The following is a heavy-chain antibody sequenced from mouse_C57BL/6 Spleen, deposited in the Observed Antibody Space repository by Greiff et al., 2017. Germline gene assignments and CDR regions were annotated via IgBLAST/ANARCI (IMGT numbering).Heavy chain of an antibody. CDR2: IYPGDGDT. D-gene: IGHD1-1*01. J-gene: IGHJ4*01. CDR3: AIDHYGSSYYYAMDY. V-gene: IGHV1-82*01. CDR1: GYAFSSSW. Sequence: QVQLQQSGPELVKPGASVKFSCKASGYAFSSSWMNWVKQRPGKGLEWIGRIYPGDGDTNYNGKFKGKATLTADKSSSTAYMQLSSLTSEDSAVYLCAIDHYGSSYYYAMDYWGQGTSVTVSS.